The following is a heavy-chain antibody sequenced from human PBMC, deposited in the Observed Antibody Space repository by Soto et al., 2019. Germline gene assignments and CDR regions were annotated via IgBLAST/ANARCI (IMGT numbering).Heavy chain of an antibody. J-gene: IGHJ4*02. CDR1: VGAMRSGQYY. CDR3: ARSLVGASDY. D-gene: IGHD2-15*01. Sequence: SETLSLTCTVPVGAMRSGQYYWSWILQPPGKGLELIGNIYYIGSTYYNPSLKSRLAISVDTSKNQFSLRLTSVTAADTAVYWCARSLVGASDYWGQGTLVTVSS. V-gene: IGHV4-39*07. CDR2: IYYIGST.